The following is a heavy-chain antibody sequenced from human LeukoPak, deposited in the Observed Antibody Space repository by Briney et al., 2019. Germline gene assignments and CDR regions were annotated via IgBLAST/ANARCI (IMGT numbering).Heavy chain of an antibody. J-gene: IGHJ4*02. D-gene: IGHD5-12*01. Sequence: PGGSLRLSCAAPGFTFSIYAMSWVRQAPGKGLEWVSSISGSTGSTYYADSVKGRFTISRDNSKNTLYLQMNSLRAEDTAVYYCAKDIVATINYCEYWGQGTLVTVSS. CDR2: ISGSTGST. CDR3: AKDIVATINYCEY. CDR1: GFTFSIYA. V-gene: IGHV3-23*01.